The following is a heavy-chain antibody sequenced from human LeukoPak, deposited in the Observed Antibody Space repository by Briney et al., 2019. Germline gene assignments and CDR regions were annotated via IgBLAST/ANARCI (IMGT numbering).Heavy chain of an antibody. V-gene: IGHV5-51*01. D-gene: IGHD6-6*01. CDR3: ARQGYSSSSGGWFDP. Sequence: GESLKISCKGSGYTFATSWIGWVRQMPGKGLEWMGIIYPGDSDTRYSPSFQGQVTISADKSISTAYLQCSSLRASDTAMYYCARQGYSSSSGGWFDPWGQGTLVTVSS. CDR2: IYPGDSDT. J-gene: IGHJ5*02. CDR1: GYTFATSW.